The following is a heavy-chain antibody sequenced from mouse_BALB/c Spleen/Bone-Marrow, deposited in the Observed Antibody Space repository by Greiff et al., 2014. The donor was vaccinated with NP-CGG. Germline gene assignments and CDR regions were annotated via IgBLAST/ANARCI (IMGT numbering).Heavy chain of an antibody. CDR2: IDPANGNT. Sequence: VQLQQSGAELVKPGASVKLSCTASGFNIKDTYMHWVKQRPEQGLEWIGRIDPANGNTKYDPKFQGKATITADTSSNTAYLQRSSLTAEDTAVYYCARRGYYGNYYYAMDYWGQGTSVTVSS. J-gene: IGHJ4*01. D-gene: IGHD2-1*01. CDR3: ARRGYYGNYYYAMDY. CDR1: GFNIKDTY. V-gene: IGHV14-3*02.